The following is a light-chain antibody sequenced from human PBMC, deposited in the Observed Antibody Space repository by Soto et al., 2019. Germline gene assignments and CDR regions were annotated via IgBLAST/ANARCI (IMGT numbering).Light chain of an antibody. CDR2: DTS. J-gene: IGKJ1*01. Sequence: IQITQSPSTLSASVGDRVTITCRASQSVSDWLAGYQQKPGNPPKLLIYDTSRLESAVPSRFSASGSGTEFTLTITSLQPDDFATFYCQQYHSYPWTFGQGTKVDIK. CDR3: QQYHSYPWT. V-gene: IGKV1-5*01. CDR1: QSVSDW.